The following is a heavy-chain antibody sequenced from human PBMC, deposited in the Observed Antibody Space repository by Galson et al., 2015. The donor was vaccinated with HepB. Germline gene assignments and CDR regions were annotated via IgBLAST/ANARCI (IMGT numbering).Heavy chain of an antibody. J-gene: IGHJ4*02. Sequence: SLRLSCAASGFTSSDYYMSWIRQAPGKGLEWVSYISSSSSYTNYADSVKGRFTISRDNAKNSLYLQMNSLRAEDTAVYYCARERLAAAGPFDYWGQGTLVTVSS. D-gene: IGHD6-13*01. V-gene: IGHV3-11*05. CDR3: ARERLAAAGPFDY. CDR1: GFTSSDYY. CDR2: ISSSSSYT.